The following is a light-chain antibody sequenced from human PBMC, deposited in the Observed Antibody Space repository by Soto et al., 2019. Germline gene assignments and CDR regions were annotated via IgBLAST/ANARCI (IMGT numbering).Light chain of an antibody. CDR3: HQYYSYPPT. V-gene: IGKV1-16*02. Sequence: DIPMTQSPSSLSAAVGDRVTITCRASQGISTYLAWFQQRPGKAPKALIYAASSLQSGVPSKFSCSGSGTAFTLTISSLQPADFATYYCHQYYSYPPTFGQGTRLYIK. J-gene: IGKJ5*01. CDR1: QGISTY. CDR2: AAS.